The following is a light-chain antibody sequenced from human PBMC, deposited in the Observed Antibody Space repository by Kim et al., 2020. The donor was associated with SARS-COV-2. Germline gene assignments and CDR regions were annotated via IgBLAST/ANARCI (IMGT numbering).Light chain of an antibody. Sequence: EIVMTQSPATLSVYPGERATLSCRASQSVSTNLAWYQQKPGQAPRLLLYGASTRATGIPARFSGSGSGTEFTLTISSLQSEDSAVYYCQQFYNWPPITFGQGTRLEIK. CDR2: GAS. J-gene: IGKJ5*01. V-gene: IGKV3-15*01. CDR1: QSVSTN. CDR3: QQFYNWPPIT.